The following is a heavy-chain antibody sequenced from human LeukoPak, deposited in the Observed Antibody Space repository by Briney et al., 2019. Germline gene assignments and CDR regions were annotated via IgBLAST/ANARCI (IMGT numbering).Heavy chain of an antibody. CDR1: GITFSSYA. V-gene: IGHV3-23*01. Sequence: PGGSLRLSCVVSGITFSSYAMNWVRQAPGKGLEWVSSISGSADSTYYADSVKARFIISRDKSKNTLFLQMNSLRAEDTAVYCCAKAKDYYDSSGPDGWGQGTLVTVSS. D-gene: IGHD3-22*01. CDR3: AKAKDYYDSSGPDG. J-gene: IGHJ1*01. CDR2: ISGSADST.